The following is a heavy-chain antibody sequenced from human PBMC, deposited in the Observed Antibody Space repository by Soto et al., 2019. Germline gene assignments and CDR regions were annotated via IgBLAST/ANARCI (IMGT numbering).Heavy chain of an antibody. CDR2: ISSSGSTI. V-gene: IGHV3-11*01. D-gene: IGHD1-26*01. Sequence: QVQLLESGGGLVKPGGSLRLACAASGYTFSDYYMSWIRQAPGKGLEWVSYISSSGSTIYYADSVKGRFTNSRDNAKNSLNLQMNSLRAEDTAVYYCARDRVWGYYYGMDVWGQGTTVTVSS. CDR3: ARDRVWGYYYGMDV. J-gene: IGHJ6*02. CDR1: GYTFSDYY.